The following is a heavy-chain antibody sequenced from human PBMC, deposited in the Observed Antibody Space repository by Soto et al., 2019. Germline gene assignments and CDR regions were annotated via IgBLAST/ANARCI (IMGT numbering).Heavy chain of an antibody. V-gene: IGHV4-59*01. Sequence: SETLSLTCTVSGGSISTYYWSWIRQSPGKGLEWIGYIYYSGNTNYNPSLKSRVTISVDTSKNQFSLKMRSVTAADTAVYYCARVGSGSFDYWGQGALVTVST. CDR3: ARVGSGSFDY. CDR1: GGSISTYY. CDR2: IYYSGNT. J-gene: IGHJ4*02. D-gene: IGHD3-22*01.